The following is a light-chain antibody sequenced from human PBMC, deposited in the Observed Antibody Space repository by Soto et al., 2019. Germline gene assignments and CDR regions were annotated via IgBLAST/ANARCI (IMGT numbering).Light chain of an antibody. J-gene: IGLJ2*01. V-gene: IGLV2-14*01. Sequence: QSVLTQPASVSGSPGQSITISCTGTSSDVGGYNYVSWYQQHPGKAPKLMINEVSNRPSGVSNRFSGSKSGNTASLTISGLQAEDEADYYCSSYTTSGTHVIFGGGTKVTVI. CDR1: SSDVGGYNY. CDR2: EVS. CDR3: SSYTTSGTHVI.